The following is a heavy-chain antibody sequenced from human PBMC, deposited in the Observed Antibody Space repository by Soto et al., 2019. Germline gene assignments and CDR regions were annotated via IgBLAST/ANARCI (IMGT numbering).Heavy chain of an antibody. CDR1: GLIFNNAW. V-gene: IGHV3-15*06. CDR2: IKTKTDNGTI. Sequence: PGGSVRIACAASGLIFNNAWMNWVRQAPGKGLEWVGRIKTKTDNGTISYGGSVKGRFTISRDDSKDTLYLQMNSLKTEDTAVYYCTAILPVTAAPTFAYWGHGNLVTVSS. CDR3: TAILPVTAAPTFAY. J-gene: IGHJ4*01. D-gene: IGHD2-2*01.